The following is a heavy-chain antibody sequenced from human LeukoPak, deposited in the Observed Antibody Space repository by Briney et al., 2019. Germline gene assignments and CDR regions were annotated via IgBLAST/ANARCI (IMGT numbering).Heavy chain of an antibody. CDR2: IYYSGST. Sequence: SETLSLTCDVSGGSIRGDYWSWIRQPPGKGLEWIGYIYYSGSTNYNPSLKSRVTISVDTSKNQFSLKLSSVTAADTAVYYCARDSSSKTLYFDYWGQGTLVTVSS. V-gene: IGHV4-59*01. D-gene: IGHD6-6*01. CDR3: ARDSSSKTLYFDY. CDR1: GGSIRGDY. J-gene: IGHJ4*02.